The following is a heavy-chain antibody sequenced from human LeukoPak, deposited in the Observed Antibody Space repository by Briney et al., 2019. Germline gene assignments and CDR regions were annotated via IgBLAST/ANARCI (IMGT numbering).Heavy chain of an antibody. J-gene: IGHJ4*02. CDR1: GGSISSSSYY. CDR2: IYYGGST. Sequence: SETLSLTCTVSGGSISSSSYYWGWIRQPPGKGLEWIGSIYYGGSTYYNPSLKSRVTISVDTSKNQFSLKLSSVTAADTAVYYCAREEREDGVPSGYWGQGTLVTVSS. CDR3: AREEREDGVPSGY. D-gene: IGHD4-17*01. V-gene: IGHV4-39*02.